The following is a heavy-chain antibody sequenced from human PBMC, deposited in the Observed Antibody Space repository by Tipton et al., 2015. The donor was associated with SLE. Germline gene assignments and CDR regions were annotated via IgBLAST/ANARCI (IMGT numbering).Heavy chain of an antibody. CDR1: GGSISSYY. CDR2: IYYSGST. Sequence: LRLSCTVSGGSISSYYWSWIRQPPGKGLEWIGYIYYSGSTNYNPSLKSRVTISVDTSKNQFSLKLSSVTAADTAVCYCARGLNSVAQLDYWGQGTLVTVSS. CDR3: ARGLNSVAQLDY. V-gene: IGHV4-59*12. J-gene: IGHJ4*02. D-gene: IGHD2/OR15-2a*01.